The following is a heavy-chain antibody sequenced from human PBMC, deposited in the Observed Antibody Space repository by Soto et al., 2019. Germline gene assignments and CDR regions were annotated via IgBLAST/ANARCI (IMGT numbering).Heavy chain of an antibody. CDR3: ARGIAPYYFDC. J-gene: IGHJ4*02. CDR1: GYTFTSYA. CDR2: INAGNGNT. D-gene: IGHD6-13*01. V-gene: IGHV1-3*05. Sequence: QVQLVQSGAEEKKPGASVKVSCKASGYTFTSYAMHWVRQAPGQRLEWMGWINAGNGNTKYSQKFQGRVTITRDTSASTAYMELSSLRSEDTAGYYCARGIAPYYFDCWGQGTLVTVSS.